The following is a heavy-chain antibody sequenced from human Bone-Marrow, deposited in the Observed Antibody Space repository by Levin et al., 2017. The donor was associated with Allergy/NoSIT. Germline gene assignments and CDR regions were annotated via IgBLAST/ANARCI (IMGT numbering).Heavy chain of an antibody. V-gene: IGHV1-2*02. D-gene: IGHD3-3*01. CDR3: ARDLGGVVTDWFDP. CDR2: INPKSGGT. CDR1: GYTFTGYY. Sequence: KPGESLKISCKASGYTFTGYYMHWVRQAPGQGLEWMGWINPKSGGTNYAQKFQGRVTMTRDTSISTAYMELSRLRSDDTAVYYCARDLGGVVTDWFDPWGQGTLVTVSS. J-gene: IGHJ5*02.